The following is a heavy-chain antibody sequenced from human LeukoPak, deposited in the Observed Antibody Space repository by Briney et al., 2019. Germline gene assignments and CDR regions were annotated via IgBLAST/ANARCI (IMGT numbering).Heavy chain of an antibody. J-gene: IGHJ3*02. CDR2: IYYSGST. CDR1: GGSISSFY. V-gene: IGHV4-59*01. CDR3: ARERLGGGVRAFDT. D-gene: IGHD3-16*01. Sequence: PSETLSLTCTVSGGSISSFYWSWIRQPPGKGLEWIGYIYYSGSTNYNPSLKSRVTISVDTSKNQFSLKLSSVTAADTAVYYCARERLGGGVRAFDTWGQGTMVTVSS.